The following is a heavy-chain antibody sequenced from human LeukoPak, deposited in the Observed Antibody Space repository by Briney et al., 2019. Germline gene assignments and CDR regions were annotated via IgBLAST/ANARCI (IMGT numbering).Heavy chain of an antibody. CDR3: AHSWGGKLDY. V-gene: IGHV2-5*08. D-gene: IGHD3-10*01. Sequence: TLSLTCTVSGGSISSYYWSWIRQPPGKALEWLALIFWDDDKRYSPSLKSRLTITKDTPKNQVVLTMTNMDPVDTATYYCAHSWGGKLDYWGQGTLVTVSS. CDR1: GGSISSYYW. J-gene: IGHJ4*02. CDR2: IFWDDDK.